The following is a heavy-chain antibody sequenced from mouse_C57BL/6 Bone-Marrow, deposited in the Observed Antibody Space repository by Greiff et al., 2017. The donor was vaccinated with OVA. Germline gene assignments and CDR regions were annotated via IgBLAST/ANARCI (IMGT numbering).Heavy chain of an antibody. CDR2: LDPENGDT. D-gene: IGHD1-1*01. J-gene: IGHJ2*01. CDR1: GFNIKDDY. V-gene: IGHV14-4*01. Sequence: VQLQQSGAELVRPGASVKLSCTASGFNIKDDYMHWVKQRPEQGLEWIGWLDPENGDTAYASQFKGKATITADTSSNTAYLQLSSLTSEDTAVYYCTTEDYGYWGQGTALTVSS. CDR3: TTEDYGY.